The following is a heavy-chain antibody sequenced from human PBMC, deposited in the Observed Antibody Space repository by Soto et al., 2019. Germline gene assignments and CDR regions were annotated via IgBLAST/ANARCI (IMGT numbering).Heavy chain of an antibody. CDR1: GFTFNNYW. D-gene: IGHD4-17*01. CDR2: INQDGSEK. Sequence: EVQLVESGGGLVQPGGSLRLSCAASGFTFNNYWMSWVRQAPGKGLEWVANINQDGSEKYYVDSVKGRFTISRDNAKNSLYLQMNNLRAEDTAVYYCARDKAYGDSEDFWGQGTLVTVSS. V-gene: IGHV3-7*03. CDR3: ARDKAYGDSEDF. J-gene: IGHJ4*02.